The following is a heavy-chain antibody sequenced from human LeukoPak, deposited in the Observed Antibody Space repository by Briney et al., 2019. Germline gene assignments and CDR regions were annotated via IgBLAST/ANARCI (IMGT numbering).Heavy chain of an antibody. CDR3: ARDALYGDYGKYGY. CDR2: INPNSGGT. V-gene: IGHV1-2*02. CDR1: GYTFTGYY. D-gene: IGHD4-17*01. Sequence: ASVKVSCKASGYTFTGYYIHWVRQAPGQGLEWMGWINPNSGGTNYAQKFQGRVTMTRDMSTSTVYMELSSLRSEDTAVYYCARDALYGDYGKYGYWGQGTLVTVSS. J-gene: IGHJ4*02.